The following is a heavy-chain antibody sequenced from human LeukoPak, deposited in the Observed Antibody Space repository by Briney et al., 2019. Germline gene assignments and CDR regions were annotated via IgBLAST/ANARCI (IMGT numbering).Heavy chain of an antibody. J-gene: IGHJ6*03. Sequence: GGSLRLSCAASGFTFDDYGMSWVRQAPGKGLEWVSGINWNGGSTGYADSVTGRFTISGDNAKNSLYLQMNSLRAEDTALYHCARRAGGSGSYTDYYYYYYMDLWGKGTTVTVSS. V-gene: IGHV3-20*01. CDR1: GFTFDDYG. CDR3: ARRAGGSGSYTDYYYYYYMDL. D-gene: IGHD3-10*01. CDR2: INWNGGST.